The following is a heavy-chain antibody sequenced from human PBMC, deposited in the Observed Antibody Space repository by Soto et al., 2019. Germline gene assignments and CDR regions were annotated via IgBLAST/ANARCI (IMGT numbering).Heavy chain of an antibody. CDR2: ISGSGGST. CDR1: GFTFSSYA. Sequence: PGGSLRLSCAAPGFTFSSYAMSWVRQAPGKGLEWVSAISGSGGSTYYADSVKGRFTISRDNSKNTLYLQMNSLRAEDTAVYYCAKGNLDIVATTKNWYFDLWGRGTLVTVSS. D-gene: IGHD5-12*01. CDR3: AKGNLDIVATTKNWYFDL. V-gene: IGHV3-23*01. J-gene: IGHJ2*01.